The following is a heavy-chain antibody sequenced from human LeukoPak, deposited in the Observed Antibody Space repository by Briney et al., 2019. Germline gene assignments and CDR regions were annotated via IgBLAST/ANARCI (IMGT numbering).Heavy chain of an antibody. CDR3: ARDVDGYNYLPPYYFDY. D-gene: IGHD5-24*01. Sequence: ASVRVSCKASGYTFTSYGISWVRQAPGQGLEWMGRISAYNGNTNYAQKLQGRVTMTTDTSTSTAYMELRSLRSDDTAVYYCARDVDGYNYLPPYYFDYWGQGTLVTVSS. J-gene: IGHJ4*02. CDR2: ISAYNGNT. V-gene: IGHV1-18*01. CDR1: GYTFTSYG.